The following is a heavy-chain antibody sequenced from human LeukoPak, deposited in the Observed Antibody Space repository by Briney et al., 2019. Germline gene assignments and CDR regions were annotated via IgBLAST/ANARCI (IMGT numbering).Heavy chain of an antibody. Sequence: GGSLRLSCAASGFTFTNYWMSWVRQAPGKGLELVANIKQDRSEKYYVDSVKGRFTISRDNAKNSLYLQMNSLRAEDTAVYYCARSSNGYDYWGQGTLVTVSS. J-gene: IGHJ4*02. CDR1: GFTFTNYW. CDR2: IKQDRSEK. CDR3: ARSSNGYDY. V-gene: IGHV3-7*01. D-gene: IGHD5-18*01.